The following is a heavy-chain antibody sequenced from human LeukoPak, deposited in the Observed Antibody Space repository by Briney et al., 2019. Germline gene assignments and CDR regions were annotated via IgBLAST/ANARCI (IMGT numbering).Heavy chain of an antibody. D-gene: IGHD1-26*01. V-gene: IGHV3-21*01. J-gene: IGHJ5*02. CDR1: GFTFSSYS. CDR2: ISSSSSYI. CDR3: ARAGYSGSYPVSWFDP. Sequence: GGSLRLSCAASGFTFSSYSMNWVRQAPGKGLEWVSSISSSSSYIYYADSVKGRLTISRDNAKNSLYLQMNSLRAEDTAVYYCARAGYSGSYPVSWFDPWGQGTLVTVSS.